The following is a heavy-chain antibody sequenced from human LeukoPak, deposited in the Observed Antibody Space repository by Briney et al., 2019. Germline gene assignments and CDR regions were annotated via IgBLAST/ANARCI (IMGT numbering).Heavy chain of an antibody. J-gene: IGHJ6*02. CDR1: GFTLSSYG. CDR3: ARDHATIFGVVISSNYYYGMDV. V-gene: IGHV3-33*01. D-gene: IGHD3-3*01. CDR2: IWYDGSNK. Sequence: GGPVRLSCAASGFTLSSYGMHWARQAPGKGLEWVAVIWYDGSNKYYADSVKGRFTIYRDTDKITLYLQMNSLRAEDTAVYYCARDHATIFGVVISSNYYYGMDVWGQETTVIISS.